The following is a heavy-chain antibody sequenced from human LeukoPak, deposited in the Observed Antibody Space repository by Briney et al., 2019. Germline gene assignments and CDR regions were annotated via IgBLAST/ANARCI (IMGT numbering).Heavy chain of an antibody. D-gene: IGHD1-1*01. CDR3: ARVVGTGLLDY. CDR2: IYSGGST. V-gene: IGHV3-66*01. J-gene: IGHJ4*02. Sequence: GGSLRLSCAASGFTVSSNYMSWVRQAPGRGLEWVSVIYSGGSTYYADSVKGRFTISRDNSKNTLYLQMNSLRAEDMAVYYCARVVGTGLLDYWGQGTLVTVSS. CDR1: GFTVSSNY.